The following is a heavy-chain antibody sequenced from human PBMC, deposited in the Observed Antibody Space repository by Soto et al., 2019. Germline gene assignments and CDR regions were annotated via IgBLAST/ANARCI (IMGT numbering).Heavy chain of an antibody. J-gene: IGHJ5*02. CDR3: ARDSLTGNYFVP. CDR2: IYHRGYT. V-gene: IGHV4-30-2*01. Sequence: MRLQESGSGLVNPSQTLYLTCAVSGGSISSGGYAWNWIRQPPGKGLEWIGYIYHRGYTSYNPSLQNRVTISVDKSTNQFSLTLSFVNAAGTAVYYCARDSLTGNYFVPGGQGTLVTVSS. D-gene: IGHD1-7*01. CDR1: GGSISSGGYA.